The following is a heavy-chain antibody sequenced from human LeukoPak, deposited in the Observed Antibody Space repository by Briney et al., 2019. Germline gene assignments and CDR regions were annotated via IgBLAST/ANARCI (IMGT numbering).Heavy chain of an antibody. V-gene: IGHV3-7*01. Sequence: GESLRLSCAASGFTFTKYWMSWVRQAPGKGLEWVANIKQDGSEEYYMDSVKGRFTISRDNAKNSVYLQMNSLRVEDTALYYCASVTPDYWGQGTLVTVSS. J-gene: IGHJ4*02. CDR1: GFTFTKYW. CDR3: ASVTPDY. CDR2: IKQDGSEE.